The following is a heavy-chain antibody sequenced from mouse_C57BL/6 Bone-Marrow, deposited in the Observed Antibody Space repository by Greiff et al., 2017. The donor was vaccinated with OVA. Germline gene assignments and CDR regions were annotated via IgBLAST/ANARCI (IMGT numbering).Heavy chain of an antibody. CDR2: MYPGSGST. CDR1: GYTFTSYW. V-gene: IGHV1-55*01. CDR3: ARGGTVPYAMDY. J-gene: IGHJ4*01. Sequence: QVQLQQPGAELVKPGASVKMSCKASGYTFTSYWITWVKQRPGQGLEWIGDMYPGSGSTNYNEKFKSKATLTVDTSSSTAYMQLSSLTSEDSAVYYCARGGTVPYAMDYWGQGTSVTVSS. D-gene: IGHD1-1*01.